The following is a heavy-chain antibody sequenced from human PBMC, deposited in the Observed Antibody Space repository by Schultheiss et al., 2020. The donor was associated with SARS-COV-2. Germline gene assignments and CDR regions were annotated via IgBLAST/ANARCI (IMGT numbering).Heavy chain of an antibody. V-gene: IGHV4-39*01. CDR1: GGSISSYY. D-gene: IGHD2-2*01. CDR2: IYYSGST. Sequence: SETLSLTCTVSGGSISSYYWGWIRQPPGKGLEWIGSIYYSGSTYYNPSLKSRVTISVDTSKNQFSLKLSSVTAADTAVYYCARSVGDAFDIWGQGTMVTVSS. J-gene: IGHJ3*02. CDR3: ARSVGDAFDI.